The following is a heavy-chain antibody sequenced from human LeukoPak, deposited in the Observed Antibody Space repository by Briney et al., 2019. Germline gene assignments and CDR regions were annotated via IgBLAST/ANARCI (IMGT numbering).Heavy chain of an antibody. CDR1: GGSISSYY. J-gene: IGHJ3*02. Sequence: SETLSLTCTVSGGSISSYYWSWIRQPPGKGLEWIGYIYYSGSTNYNPSLKSRVTISVDTSKNQFSLKLSSVTAGDTAVYYCARGGYDFWSGYSSDAFDIWGQGTMVTVSS. CDR2: IYYSGST. CDR3: ARGGYDFWSGYSSDAFDI. D-gene: IGHD3-3*01. V-gene: IGHV4-59*01.